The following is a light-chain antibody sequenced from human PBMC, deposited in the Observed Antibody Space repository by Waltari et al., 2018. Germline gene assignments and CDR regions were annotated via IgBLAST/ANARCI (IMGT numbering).Light chain of an antibody. J-gene: IGLJ3*02. CDR3: STWDFSLSALV. CDR2: GE. Sequence: QSALTQEASVSGTVGQTVTLSCIGDSNNVGRYVVAWYQQISHGTPKTVMFGESRASGIPDRFYASKAGTTVYLTISGLQPEDEADYCCSTWDFSLSALVFGGGTKLTVL. V-gene: IGLV1-44*01. CDR1: SNNVGRYV.